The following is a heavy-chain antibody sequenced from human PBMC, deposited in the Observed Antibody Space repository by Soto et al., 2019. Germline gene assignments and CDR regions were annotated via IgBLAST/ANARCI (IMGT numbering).Heavy chain of an antibody. CDR1: GGSFSGYY. Sequence: SETLSLTCAVYGGSFSGYYWSWIRQPPGKGLEWIGEINHSGSTNYNPSLKSRVTISVDTSKNQFSLKLSSVTAADTAVYYCARGRGFRRYFDWPGGLFDYWGQGTLVTVSS. V-gene: IGHV4-34*01. CDR3: ARGRGFRRYFDWPGGLFDY. J-gene: IGHJ4*02. D-gene: IGHD3-9*01. CDR2: INHSGST.